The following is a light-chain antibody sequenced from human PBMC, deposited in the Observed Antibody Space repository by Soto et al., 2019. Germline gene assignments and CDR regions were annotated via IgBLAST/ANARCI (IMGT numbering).Light chain of an antibody. Sequence: DIQMTQSPATLSASVGDRVTITCRASQSISSWLAWYQQKPGKAPKLLIYDASSLESGVPSRFSGSGSGTEFTLTIISLQPDDFASYYCQLYNSYSLYTFGQGTKLEIK. CDR3: QLYNSYSLYT. CDR1: QSISSW. J-gene: IGKJ2*01. CDR2: DAS. V-gene: IGKV1-5*01.